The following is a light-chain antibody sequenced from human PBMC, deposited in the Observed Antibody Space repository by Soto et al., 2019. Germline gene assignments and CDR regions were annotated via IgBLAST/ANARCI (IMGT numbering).Light chain of an antibody. Sequence: EIVLTQSPGTLSLSPEERATLSCRASRRISSTYLAWYQQKPGQDPRLLIYGASSRATGIPNRFSGSGFGTEFTLTISRLEPEDFAVYYCQQYGGSPPYTFGQGTKLEIK. J-gene: IGKJ2*01. CDR1: RRISSTY. CDR3: QQYGGSPPYT. V-gene: IGKV3-20*01. CDR2: GAS.